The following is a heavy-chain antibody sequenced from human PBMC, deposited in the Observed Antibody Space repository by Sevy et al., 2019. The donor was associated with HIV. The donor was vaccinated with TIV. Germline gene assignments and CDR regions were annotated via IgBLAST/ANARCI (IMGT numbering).Heavy chain of an antibody. CDR2: IDWDANQ. CDR1: GFSLSTSGMC. J-gene: IGHJ5*02. V-gene: IGHV2-70*01. Sequence: SGPTLVRPTQTLTLTCTFSGFSLSTSGMCVSWIRQPPGKALEWLSLIDWDANQYYKTSLKTRVTISKDTSKNQVVLTMTNIDPVDTATYYCARFLIDEYSNFFDPWGQGTLVTASS. CDR3: ARFLIDEYSNFFDP. D-gene: IGHD3-16*02.